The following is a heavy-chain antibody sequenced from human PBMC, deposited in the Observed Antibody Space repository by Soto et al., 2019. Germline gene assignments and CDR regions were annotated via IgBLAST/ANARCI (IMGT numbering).Heavy chain of an antibody. CDR1: GFFFQNYA. CDR3: ARAMTVSLARIFGMDV. Sequence: GGSLRLSCAASGFFFQNYAMHWVRLAPGKGLEWVSYIFYDGSNDNYADSVKGRFTVSRDNSEGMMFLQMNNLRVEDSGVYFCARAMTVSLARIFGMDVWGLGTTVTVSS. D-gene: IGHD3-3*01. J-gene: IGHJ6*02. CDR2: IFYDGSND. V-gene: IGHV3-33*01.